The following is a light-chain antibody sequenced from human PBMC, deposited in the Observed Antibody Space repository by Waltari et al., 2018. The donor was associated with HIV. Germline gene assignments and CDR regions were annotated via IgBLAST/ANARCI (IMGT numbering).Light chain of an antibody. CDR2: EVI. CDR3: SSYRSSSTLEV. Sequence: QSALTQPASVSGSPGQSITISCTGTSSDVGGYNYVSWYHQNPGKAPKLMIYEVINRPSGVSNRFCGSKSGNPASLTISGLQAEDEAYYYCSSYRSSSTLEVFGTGTKVTVL. CDR1: SSDVGGYNY. V-gene: IGLV2-14*01. J-gene: IGLJ1*01.